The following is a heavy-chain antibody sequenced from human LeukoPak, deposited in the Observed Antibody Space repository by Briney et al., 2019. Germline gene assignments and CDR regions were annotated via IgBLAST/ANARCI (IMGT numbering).Heavy chain of an antibody. Sequence: GGSLRLSCAASGFTFSDYYMSWIRQAPGKGLEWVSYISSSSRYTNYADSVKGRFTISRDNAKNSLYLQMNSLRAEDTAVYYCANSITMVRGVPPFFDYWGQGTLVTVSS. J-gene: IGHJ4*02. V-gene: IGHV3-11*03. CDR2: ISSSSRYT. CDR1: GFTFSDYY. CDR3: ANSITMVRGVPPFFDY. D-gene: IGHD3-10*01.